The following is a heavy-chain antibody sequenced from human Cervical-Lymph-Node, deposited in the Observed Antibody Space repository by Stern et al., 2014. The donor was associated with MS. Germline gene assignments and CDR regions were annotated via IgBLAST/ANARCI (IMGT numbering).Heavy chain of an antibody. CDR3: ARDYEDTSMLFDH. CDR2: ISYDRSHK. V-gene: IGHV3-30*03. CDR1: GFTFSSYG. D-gene: IGHD2-8*01. Sequence: VQLVESGGAVVQPGRSLRLSCAASGFTFSSYGMHWVRQAPGKGLEWGTVISYDRSHKYYAASVKGRFTISRDNSKNTLHLQRHSVTPDDTAIYYCARDYEDTSMLFDHWGQGTLVTVSS. J-gene: IGHJ4*02.